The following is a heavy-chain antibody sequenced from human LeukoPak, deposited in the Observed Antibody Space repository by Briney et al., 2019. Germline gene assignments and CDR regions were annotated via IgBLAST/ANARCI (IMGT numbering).Heavy chain of an antibody. CDR3: ARDTYGGIHY. Sequence: QPGRSLRLSCAASGYTFSSYGMHWVRQAPGKGLERVAVIWYDGSNKYYADSVKGRFTISRDNAKNSLYLQMNSLRAEDTAVYYCARDTYGGIHYWGQGTLVTVSS. J-gene: IGHJ4*02. CDR1: GYTFSSYG. CDR2: IWYDGSNK. V-gene: IGHV3-33*01. D-gene: IGHD4-23*01.